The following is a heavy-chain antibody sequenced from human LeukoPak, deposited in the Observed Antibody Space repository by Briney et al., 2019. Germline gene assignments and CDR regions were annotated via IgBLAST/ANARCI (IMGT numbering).Heavy chain of an antibody. CDR3: ATESGWYPDY. D-gene: IGHD6-19*01. CDR1: GFTFSSYS. Sequence: GGSLRLSCAASGFTFSSYSMNWVRQAPGKGLEWVSYISSRGSSIYYADSVKGRFTMSRDNAKNSLYLQVNSLRDEDTAVYYCATESGWYPDYWGQGTLVTVSS. J-gene: IGHJ4*02. V-gene: IGHV3-48*02. CDR2: ISSRGSSI.